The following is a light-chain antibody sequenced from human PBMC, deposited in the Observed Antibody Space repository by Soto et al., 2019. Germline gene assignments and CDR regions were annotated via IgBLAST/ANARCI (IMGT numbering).Light chain of an antibody. CDR3: GSYTSSSTPYV. V-gene: IGLV2-14*01. J-gene: IGLJ1*01. Sequence: QSALTQPASVSGSPGQSITISCTGTSSDVGGYNYVSCYQQHPGKSPKLMIYEVSNRPSGVSNRFSGSKSGNTASLTSSGRQAEDEADYYGGSYTSSSTPYVFGTGTKVTVL. CDR1: SSDVGGYNY. CDR2: EVS.